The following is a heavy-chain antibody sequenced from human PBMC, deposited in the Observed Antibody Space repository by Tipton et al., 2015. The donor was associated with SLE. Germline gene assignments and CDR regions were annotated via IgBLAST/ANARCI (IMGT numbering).Heavy chain of an antibody. Sequence: TLSLTCTVSGGSISTYYWNWLRQSPGRGLEWLGYIDYSGSTQYDSSLKSRATISVDTSKNQFSLSLTSVTAADTAMYYCARGGSGWYAGFDHWGQGNLVTVSS. J-gene: IGHJ4*02. D-gene: IGHD6-13*01. CDR2: IDYSGST. CDR1: GGSISTYY. V-gene: IGHV4-59*12. CDR3: ARGGSGWYAGFDH.